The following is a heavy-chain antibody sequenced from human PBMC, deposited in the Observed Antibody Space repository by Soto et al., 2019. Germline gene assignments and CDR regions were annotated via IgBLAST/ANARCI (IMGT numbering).Heavy chain of an antibody. V-gene: IGHV4-59*11. CDR2: IYYSGST. CDR1: GGSISSHY. Sequence: QVQLQESGPGLVKPSETLSLTCTVSGGSISSHYWSWNRQPPGKGLEWIVYIYYSGSTQYNPSLKSRVTISVDTSNNHFSLKLTSVTAADTAVYYCARDRYSNGWYDYWGQGTLVTVSS. CDR3: ARDRYSNGWYDY. J-gene: IGHJ4*02. D-gene: IGHD6-19*01.